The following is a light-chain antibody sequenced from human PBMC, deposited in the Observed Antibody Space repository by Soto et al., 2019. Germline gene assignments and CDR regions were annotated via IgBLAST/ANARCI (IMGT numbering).Light chain of an antibody. V-gene: IGKV1-5*01. CDR3: QQYNSCSIT. J-gene: IGKJ5*01. CDR2: TSF. CDR1: QSIGTF. Sequence: IQMTQSPSSLSASVGDRVSITCRASQSIGTFLNWYQQKPGEAPNLLIHTSFTLYSGVPSRFSGSGSGTQFTRTISSLQPDDFATYFCQQYNSCSITFGQGTRLEIK.